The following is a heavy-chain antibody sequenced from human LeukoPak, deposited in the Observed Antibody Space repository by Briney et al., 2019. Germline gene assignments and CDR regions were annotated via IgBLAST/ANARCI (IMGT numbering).Heavy chain of an antibody. CDR3: ARGRSCSSTSCYTPYYYYMDV. Sequence: SVKVSCKASGGTFSSYAISWVRQAPGQGLEWMGRIIPILGIANYAQKFQGRVTITADKSTSTAYMELSSLRSEETAVYYCARGRSCSSTSCYTPYYYYMDVWGKGTTVTVSS. V-gene: IGHV1-69*04. J-gene: IGHJ6*03. D-gene: IGHD2-2*02. CDR1: GGTFSSYA. CDR2: IIPILGIA.